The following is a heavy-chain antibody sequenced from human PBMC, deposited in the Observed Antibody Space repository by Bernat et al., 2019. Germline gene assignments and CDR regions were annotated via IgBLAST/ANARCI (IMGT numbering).Heavy chain of an antibody. V-gene: IGHV3-74*01. Sequence: EVQVVESGGGLVQPGGSLRLSCAASGFTFSNYWMHWVRQAPGKGLVWVSRIDTDGSRTNYADSVKGRFTISRDNSKNTLYLQMNSLSAEDTAVYYCAKDESGMVATYWGQGTLVTVSS. D-gene: IGHD5-12*01. CDR1: GFTFSNYW. CDR3: AKDESGMVATY. CDR2: IDTDGSRT. J-gene: IGHJ4*02.